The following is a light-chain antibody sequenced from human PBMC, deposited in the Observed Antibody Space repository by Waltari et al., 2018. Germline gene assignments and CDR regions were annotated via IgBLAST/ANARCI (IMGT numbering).Light chain of an antibody. CDR3: QQYNTYSTWA. Sequence: DIQMTQSPSTLSASVGDRVTITGRASQSIAIWLVWYQQKPGKAPKLLISKASNLESGVPSRFSGSGSGTEFTLTISSLQPDDFAAYYCQQYNTYSTWAFGQGTKVEIK. CDR1: QSIAIW. CDR2: KAS. J-gene: IGKJ1*01. V-gene: IGKV1-5*03.